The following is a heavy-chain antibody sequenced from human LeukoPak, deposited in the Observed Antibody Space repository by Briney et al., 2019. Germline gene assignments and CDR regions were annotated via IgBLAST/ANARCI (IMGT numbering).Heavy chain of an antibody. D-gene: IGHD7-27*01. V-gene: IGHV3-30*04. CDR1: GFTFNSYA. Sequence: PGGSLRLSCAASGFTFNSYALHWVRQAPGKGLEWAALISYDGSNRYYADSVKGRFTISRDNSKNTLYLQMNSLRVDDTAVYYCARDPSGDGVGSPGLWGQGTLVTVSS. CDR2: ISYDGSNR. J-gene: IGHJ4*02. CDR3: ARDPSGDGVGSPGL.